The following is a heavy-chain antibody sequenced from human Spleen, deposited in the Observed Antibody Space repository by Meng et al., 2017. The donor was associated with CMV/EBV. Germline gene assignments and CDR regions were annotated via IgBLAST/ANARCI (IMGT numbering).Heavy chain of an antibody. J-gene: IGHJ5*02. D-gene: IGHD2-8*01. CDR2: IYYSGST. V-gene: IGHV4-59*12. Sequence: SETLSLTCTVSGGSISSYYWSWIRQPPGKGLEWIGYIYYSGSTNYNPSLKSRVTISVDTSKNQFSLKLTSVTAADTAVYFCARVMRTYQLAGGFDPWGQGTLVTVSS. CDR3: ARVMRTYQLAGGFDP. CDR1: GGSISSYY.